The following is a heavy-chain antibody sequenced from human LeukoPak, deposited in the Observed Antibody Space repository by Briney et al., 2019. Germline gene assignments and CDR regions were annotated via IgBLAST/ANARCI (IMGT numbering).Heavy chain of an antibody. Sequence: SSETLSLTCTVSGGSIYSYYWSWIRQPPGKGLEWLGYVYYSGSTNYNPSLESRVTISVDTSKNQFSLKLNSVHAADTAVYYCARICTAAGRRDYWVQGTLVTVSS. CDR3: ARICTAAGRRDY. CDR2: VYYSGST. D-gene: IGHD6-13*01. J-gene: IGHJ4*02. CDR1: GGSIYSYY. V-gene: IGHV4-59*01.